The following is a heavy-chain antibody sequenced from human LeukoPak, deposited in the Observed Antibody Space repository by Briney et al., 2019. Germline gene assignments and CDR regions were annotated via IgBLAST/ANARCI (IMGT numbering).Heavy chain of an antibody. CDR3: AKIGVSGHWYFDL. J-gene: IGHJ2*01. V-gene: IGHV3-21*01. CDR2: ISSSGSHI. D-gene: IGHD5/OR15-5a*01. CDR1: GFTFSSYW. Sequence: GGSLRLSCAASGFTFSSYWMSWVRQAPGRGLEWISSISSSGSHIYYADSLKGRFTVSRDSAKNSLYVQMNSLRAEDTAVYYCAKIGVSGHWYFDLWGRGTLVTVSS.